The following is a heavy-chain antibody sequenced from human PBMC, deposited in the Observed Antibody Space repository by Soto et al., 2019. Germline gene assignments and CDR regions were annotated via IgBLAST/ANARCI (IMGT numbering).Heavy chain of an antibody. CDR3: ARGSEAYYDFWSGYYRSSRYFDY. CDR2: IYYSGST. Sequence: PSETLSLTCTVSGGSISSSSYYWGWIRQPPGKGLEWIGSIYYSGSTYYNPSLKSRVTISVDTSKNQFSLKLSSVTAADTAVYYCARGSEAYYDFWSGYYRSSRYFDYWGQGTLVTVSS. V-gene: IGHV4-39*01. CDR1: GGSISSSSYY. D-gene: IGHD3-3*01. J-gene: IGHJ4*02.